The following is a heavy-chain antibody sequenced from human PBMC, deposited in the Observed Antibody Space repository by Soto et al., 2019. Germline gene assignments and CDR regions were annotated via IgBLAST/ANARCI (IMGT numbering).Heavy chain of an antibody. Sequence: QVQLQESGPRLVKPSETLSLTCTVSGGSMIAYYWNWMRQPPGKGLQWIGYTYYSGSTTHNPSLKSRVTMSVDASQSQFSLTLDSVTPADPAVYYCASVRGTAGKRYFDYWGPGTLVTVSS. D-gene: IGHD6-13*01. CDR2: TYYSGST. J-gene: IGHJ4*02. V-gene: IGHV4-59*01. CDR3: ASVRGTAGKRYFDY. CDR1: GGSMIAYY.